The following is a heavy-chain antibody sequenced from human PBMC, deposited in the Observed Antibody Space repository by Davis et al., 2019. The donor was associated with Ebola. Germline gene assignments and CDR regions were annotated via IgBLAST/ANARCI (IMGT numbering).Heavy chain of an antibody. CDR1: GFIFSDYY. Sequence: GGSLRLSCAASGFIFSDYYMSWIRQAPGKGLEWVSYISSSGSTIYYADSVRGRFTISRDNAKNLLYLQMNSLRSEDTAVYYCARGDETDIVATMRPQADYWGQGTLVTVSS. CDR3: ARGDETDIVATMRPQADY. CDR2: ISSSGSTI. J-gene: IGHJ4*02. D-gene: IGHD5-12*01. V-gene: IGHV3-11*01.